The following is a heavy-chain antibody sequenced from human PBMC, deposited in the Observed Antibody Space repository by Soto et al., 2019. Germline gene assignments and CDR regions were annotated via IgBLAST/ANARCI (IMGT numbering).Heavy chain of an antibody. J-gene: IGHJ6*02. Sequence: ASVKVSCKASGYTFTSYGISWVRQAPGQGLEWMGWISAYNGNTNYAQKLQGRVTMTTDTSTSTAYMELRSLRSDDTAVYYCARDSPVQLERRSVYYYGMDVWGQGTTVTSP. D-gene: IGHD1-1*01. CDR1: GYTFTSYG. CDR2: ISAYNGNT. CDR3: ARDSPVQLERRSVYYYGMDV. V-gene: IGHV1-18*01.